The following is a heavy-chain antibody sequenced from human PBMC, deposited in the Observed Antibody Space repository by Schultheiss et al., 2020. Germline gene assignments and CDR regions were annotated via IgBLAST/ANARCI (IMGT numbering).Heavy chain of an antibody. CDR1: GFTFSSYG. D-gene: IGHD1-26*01. J-gene: IGHJ4*02. V-gene: IGHV4-34*01. CDR2: INHSGST. CDR3: ASLNSGSYLAFDY. Sequence: GSLRLSCAASGFTFSSYGMSWVRQAPGKGLEWIGEINHSGSTNYNPSLKSRVTISVDTSKNQFSLKLSSVTAADTAVYYCASLNSGSYLAFDYWGQGTLVTVSS.